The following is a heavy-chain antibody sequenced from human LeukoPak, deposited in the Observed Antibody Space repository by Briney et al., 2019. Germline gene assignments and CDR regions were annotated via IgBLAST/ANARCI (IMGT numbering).Heavy chain of an antibody. Sequence: SETLSLTCTVSGGSISSSSYYWGWIRQLPGKGLEWIGSIYYSGSTYYNPSLKSRVTISVDTSKYQFSLKLSSVTAADTAVYYCARTTGTPIYFDYWGQGTLVTVSS. D-gene: IGHD1-1*01. CDR1: GGSISSSSYY. CDR3: ARTTGTPIYFDY. V-gene: IGHV4-39*01. J-gene: IGHJ4*02. CDR2: IYYSGST.